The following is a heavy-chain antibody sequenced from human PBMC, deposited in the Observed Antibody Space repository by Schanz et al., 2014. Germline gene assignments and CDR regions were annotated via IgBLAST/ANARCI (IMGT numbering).Heavy chain of an antibody. CDR2: IKSDGSST. D-gene: IGHD3-10*01. J-gene: IGHJ5*02. CDR1: GFGFSSYS. Sequence: EVQLVESGGGLIQPGGSLRLSCAASGFGFSSYSMNWVRQAPGKGLEWVSRIKSDGSSTSYADSVKGRFTISRDNAKNTLYLQMNSLRAEDTAVYYCARPALWFGDNCFDPWGQGTLXTVSS. CDR3: ARPALWFGDNCFDP. V-gene: IGHV3-74*02.